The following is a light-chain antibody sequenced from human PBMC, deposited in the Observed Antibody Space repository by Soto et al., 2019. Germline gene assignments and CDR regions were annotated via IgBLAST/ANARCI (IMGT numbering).Light chain of an antibody. CDR3: LQHSDYPFT. Sequence: DIQMTQSPSSLSASVGDRVTITCRASQGIRDALGWYQQKPGKVPKRLIYSASSLQNGAPSRFSGSGSETVFTLTISSLQPEDFATYFCLQHSDYPFTFGQGTRLEI. CDR2: SAS. V-gene: IGKV1-17*01. J-gene: IGKJ2*01. CDR1: QGIRDA.